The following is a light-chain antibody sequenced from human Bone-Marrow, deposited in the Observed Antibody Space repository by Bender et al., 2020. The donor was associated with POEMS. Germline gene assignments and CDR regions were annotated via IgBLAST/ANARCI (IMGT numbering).Light chain of an antibody. CDR3: SSYTRSSPYVV. Sequence: QSALTQPPSASGSPGQSVTISCTGTSSDVGGYNYVSWYQQHPGKAPKLMIYEVSKRPSGVPARFSGSKSGNTASLTISGLQAEDEADYYCSSYTRSSPYVVFGGGTKLTVL. V-gene: IGLV2-8*01. CDR1: SSDVGGYNY. CDR2: EVS. J-gene: IGLJ2*01.